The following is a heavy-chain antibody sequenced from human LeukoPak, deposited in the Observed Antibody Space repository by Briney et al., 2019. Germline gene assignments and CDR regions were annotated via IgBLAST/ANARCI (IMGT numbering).Heavy chain of an antibody. CDR3: AKGRVGANGYYYYGMDV. V-gene: IGHV3-30*18. CDR2: ISYDGSNK. CDR1: GFTFSSFS. Sequence: PGGSLRLSCATGFTFSSFSMHWVRQAPGKGLEWVAVISYDGSNKYYPDSVKGRFTISRDNSKNTLYLQMNSLRTEDAAVYYCAKGRVGANGYYYYGMDVWGQGTTVTVSS. D-gene: IGHD1-26*01. J-gene: IGHJ6*02.